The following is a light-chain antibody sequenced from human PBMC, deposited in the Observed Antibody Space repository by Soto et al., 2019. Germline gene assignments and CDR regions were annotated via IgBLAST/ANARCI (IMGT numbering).Light chain of an antibody. J-gene: IGKJ5*01. Sequence: MMMTQSPATLSVSPGERVTLSCRTSHSVNSHVAWYQQKPGQAPRLLIYGASSRATGIPDRFSGGGSGTDFSLTIGSLQSEDFAVYYCQQYSSSPSFGQGTRLEIK. V-gene: IGKV3D-15*01. CDR3: QQYSSSPS. CDR2: GAS. CDR1: HSVNSH.